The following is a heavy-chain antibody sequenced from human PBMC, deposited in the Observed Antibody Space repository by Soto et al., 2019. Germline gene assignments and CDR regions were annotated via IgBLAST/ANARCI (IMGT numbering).Heavy chain of an antibody. Sequence: EVLLVESGGALVQPGGSLRLSCVVSGSTFSTYSMNWVRQAPGKGLEWVSYISSRGDVISYADSVKGRFTISRDNAKNSFYLQMNSLRAEDTAVYYCAQYRSNMEYWGRGTVVTVSS. CDR1: GSTFSTYS. J-gene: IGHJ4*02. CDR3: AQYRSNMEY. CDR2: ISSRGDVI. D-gene: IGHD3-16*02. V-gene: IGHV3-48*01.